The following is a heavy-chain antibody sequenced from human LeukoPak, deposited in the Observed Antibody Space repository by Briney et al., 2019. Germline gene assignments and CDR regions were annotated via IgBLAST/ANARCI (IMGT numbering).Heavy chain of an antibody. D-gene: IGHD1-26*01. CDR2: ISASGGST. CDR1: GFTFSGFA. J-gene: IGHJ4*02. Sequence: PGGSLRLSCAASGFTFSGFAMSWVRQAPGKGLYWVSTISASGGSTYYADSVKGRFTISRDNSKNTLYLQVNSLRAEDTAVYYCAKTMGAIDHDYWGQGTLVTVSS. V-gene: IGHV3-23*01. CDR3: AKTMGAIDHDY.